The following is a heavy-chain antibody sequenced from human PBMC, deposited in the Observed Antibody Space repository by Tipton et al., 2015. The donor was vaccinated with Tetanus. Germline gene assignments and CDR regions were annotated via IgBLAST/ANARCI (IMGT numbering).Heavy chain of an antibody. V-gene: IGHV3-7*01. CDR2: IKQDGSAK. CDR1: GFTFSSYW. D-gene: IGHD2-2*01. CDR3: ARDSTYLFDY. Sequence: SLRLSCAASGFTFSSYWMSWVRQAPGKGLEWVTNIKQDGSAKYYVDSVKGRFTISRDNAKNSLYLQLNSLRAEDTAVYYCARDSTYLFDYWGQGTLVTVSS. J-gene: IGHJ4*02.